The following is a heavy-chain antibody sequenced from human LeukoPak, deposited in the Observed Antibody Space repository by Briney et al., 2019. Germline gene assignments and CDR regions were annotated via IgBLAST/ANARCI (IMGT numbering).Heavy chain of an antibody. D-gene: IGHD3-16*01. Sequence: ASVKVSCKASGYTFTNNFMHWVRQAPGQGLEWIGIINPSGDNTWYAQKFQGRVTMTRDMATSTDYLEVSSLRSEDTAVYYCARDQYYDSKGWFDPWGQGTLVTVSS. V-gene: IGHV1-46*01. CDR3: ARDQYYDSKGWFDP. CDR1: GYTFTNNF. CDR2: INPSGDNT. J-gene: IGHJ5*02.